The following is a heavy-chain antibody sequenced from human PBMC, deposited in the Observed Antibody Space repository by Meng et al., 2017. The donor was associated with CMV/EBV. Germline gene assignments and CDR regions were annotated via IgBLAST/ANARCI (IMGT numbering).Heavy chain of an antibody. J-gene: IGHJ6*02. CDR3: TRGVVPAATHYYYYYGMDV. D-gene: IGHD2-2*01. Sequence: GGSLRLSWTASGFTFGDYAMSWVRQAPGKGLEWVGFIRSKAYGGTTEYAASVKGRFTISRDDSNSIAYLQMNSLKTEDTAVYYCTRGVVPAATHYYYYYGMDVWGQGTTVTVSS. CDR2: IRSKAYGGTT. V-gene: IGHV3-49*04. CDR1: GFTFGDYA.